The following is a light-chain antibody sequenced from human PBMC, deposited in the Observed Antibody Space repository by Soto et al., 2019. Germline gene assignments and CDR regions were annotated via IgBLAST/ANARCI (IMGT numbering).Light chain of an antibody. CDR3: SSYTSSSTPVV. V-gene: IGLV2-14*01. CDR2: EVS. Sequence: QSALTQPASVSGSPGQSITISCTGTSSDVGGYNYVSWYQQHPGKAPKLMIYEVSTRPSRVSNRFSGSKSGNTASLTISGLQAEDEADYYCSSYTSSSTPVVFGGGTQLTVL. CDR1: SSDVGGYNY. J-gene: IGLJ2*01.